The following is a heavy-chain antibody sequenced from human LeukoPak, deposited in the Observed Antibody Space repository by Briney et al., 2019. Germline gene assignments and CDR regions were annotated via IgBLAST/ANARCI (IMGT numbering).Heavy chain of an antibody. CDR1: GYRFTSYW. CDR3: ARRPTITTSWIVDY. Sequence: GGALQISLKGSGYRFTSYWIGWVRPMPGKGLGWMGIIYPGDSDTRYSPSFQGQVTISADKSISTASLQWSSLKASDTAMYYCARRPTITTSWIVDYWGQGTLVTVSS. CDR2: IYPGDSDT. D-gene: IGHD3-22*01. J-gene: IGHJ4*02. V-gene: IGHV5-51*01.